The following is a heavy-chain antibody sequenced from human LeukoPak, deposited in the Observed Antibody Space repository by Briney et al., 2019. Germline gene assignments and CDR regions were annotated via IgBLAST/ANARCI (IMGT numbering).Heavy chain of an antibody. D-gene: IGHD3-16*01. CDR2: ISYDGSNK. Sequence: GGSLRLSCAASGFTFSSYAMHWVRKAPGKGLEWVAVISYDGSNKYYANSVKGRFTISRDNSKNTLYLQMNSLRAEDTAVYYCARSQSLLSLGGPFDSWGPGTPVTVSS. J-gene: IGHJ4*02. CDR3: ARSQSLLSLGGPFDS. CDR1: GFTFSSYA. V-gene: IGHV3-30*04.